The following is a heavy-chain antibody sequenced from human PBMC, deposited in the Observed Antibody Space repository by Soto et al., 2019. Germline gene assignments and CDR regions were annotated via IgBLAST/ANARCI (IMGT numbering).Heavy chain of an antibody. CDR3: ASPSRPYYYYGMDV. V-gene: IGHV5-51*01. J-gene: IGHJ6*02. CDR2: IYPGDSDT. Sequence: GQSVKISYEHSGCRFTSYWRAWVRQMPGKGLEWMGIIYPGDSDTRYSPSFQGQVTISADKSISTAYLQWSSLKASDTAMYYCASPSRPYYYYGMDVWGQGTTVTVSS. CDR1: GCRFTSYW.